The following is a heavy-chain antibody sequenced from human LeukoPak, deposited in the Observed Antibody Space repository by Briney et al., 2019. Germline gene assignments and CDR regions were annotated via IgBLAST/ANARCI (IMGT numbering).Heavy chain of an antibody. J-gene: IGHJ3*02. CDR3: ARSLKDIVVVPAATVAFDI. V-gene: IGHV3-66*02. CDR2: IYSGGST. D-gene: IGHD2-2*01. CDR1: GFTVSSNY. Sequence: GGSLRLSCAASGFTVSSNYMSWVRQAPGKGLEWVSVIYSGGSTYYADSVKGRFTISRDNSKNTLYLQMNILRAEDTAVYYCARSLKDIVVVPAATVAFDIWGQGTMVTVSS.